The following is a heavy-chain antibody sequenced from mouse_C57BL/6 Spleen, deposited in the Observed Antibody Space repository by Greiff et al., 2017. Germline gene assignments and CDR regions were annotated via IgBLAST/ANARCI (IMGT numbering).Heavy chain of an antibody. D-gene: IGHD2-4*01. J-gene: IGHJ3*01. V-gene: IGHV1-26*01. CDR3: ARGDYEGFAY. CDR1: GYTFTDYY. Sequence: EVQLQQSGPELVKPGASAKISCKASGYTFTDYYMNWVKQSHGKSLEWIGDINPNNGGTSYNQKFKGKATLTVDKSSSTAYMELRSLTSEDSAVYYCARGDYEGFAYWGQGTLVTVSA. CDR2: INPNNGGT.